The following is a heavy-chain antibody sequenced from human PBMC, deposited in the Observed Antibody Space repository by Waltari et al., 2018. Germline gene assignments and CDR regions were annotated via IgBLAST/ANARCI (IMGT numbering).Heavy chain of an antibody. J-gene: IGHJ4*02. V-gene: IGHV3-21*01. D-gene: IGHD6-19*01. Sequence: EVQLVESGGGLVKPGGSLRLSFAASGLTFSSNSLNGVRQAPGKGLAWVSSISSSSSYIYYADSVKGRVTISRDNAKNSLYLQMNSLRAEDTAVYYCARAGSGWYYFDYWGQGTLVTVSS. CDR2: ISSSSSYI. CDR3: ARAGSGWYYFDY. CDR1: GLTFSSNS.